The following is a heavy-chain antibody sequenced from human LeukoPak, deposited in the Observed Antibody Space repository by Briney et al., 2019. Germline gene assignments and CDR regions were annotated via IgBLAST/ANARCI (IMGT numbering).Heavy chain of an antibody. D-gene: IGHD3-22*01. CDR2: IYYTGST. V-gene: IGHV4-39*02. Sequence: SETLSLTCTISGGFISSSSYYWGWIRQPPGKGLEWIGDIYYTGSTYYNASLKSRVSISIDTSNNHFSLKLSSVTAADTALYYCARRRYYDSTGYLDWGQGTLVTVS. CDR1: GGFISSSSYY. CDR3: ARRRYYDSTGYLD. J-gene: IGHJ1*01.